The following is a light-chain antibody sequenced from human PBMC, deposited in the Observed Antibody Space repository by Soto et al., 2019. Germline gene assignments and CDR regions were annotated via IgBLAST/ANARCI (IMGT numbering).Light chain of an antibody. CDR1: QSISSY. CDR2: AAS. J-gene: IGKJ1*01. V-gene: IGKV1-39*01. CDR3: QQSYSTPPT. Sequence: DIQMTQSPSSLSASVGDRVTITCRASQSISSYLNWYQQKPGKAPKLLIYAASVLQSGVPSRFSGSGSGTDFTLTISSLQPEDFATYYCQQSYSTPPTFCQGTKVEIK.